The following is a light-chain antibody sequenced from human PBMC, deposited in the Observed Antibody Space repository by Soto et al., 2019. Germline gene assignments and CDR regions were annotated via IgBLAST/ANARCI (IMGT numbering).Light chain of an antibody. CDR3: GTWDSSLNAAV. Sequence: QAVVTQPPSVSAAPGQKVTISCSGSSSNIGNNYVSWYQQLPGTAPKLLIYENNKRPSGIPDRFSGSKSGTSATLGITGLQTGDEADYYCGTWDSSLNAAVFGGGTKLTVL. V-gene: IGLV1-51*02. CDR1: SSNIGNNY. CDR2: ENN. J-gene: IGLJ2*01.